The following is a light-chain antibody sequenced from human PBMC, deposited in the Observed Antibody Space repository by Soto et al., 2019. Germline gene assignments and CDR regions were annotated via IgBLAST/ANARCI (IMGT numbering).Light chain of an antibody. V-gene: IGLV2-14*02. CDR3: SSYTSSSAFYV. CDR1: SSDVGRYNL. J-gene: IGLJ1*01. CDR2: DVT. Sequence: QSVLTQPASVSGSPGQSITISCTGTSSDVGRYNLVSWYQHHPGKAPKLIIYDVTQWPSGASNRFSGSKSGNTASLTISGLQAEDEADYYCSSYTSSSAFYVFGTGTKVTVL.